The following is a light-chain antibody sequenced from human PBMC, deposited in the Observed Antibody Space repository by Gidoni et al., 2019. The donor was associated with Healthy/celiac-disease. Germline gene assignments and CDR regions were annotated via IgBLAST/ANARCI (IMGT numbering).Light chain of an antibody. CDR1: NSNIEINY. CDR2: DDT. CDR3: GTWDSRLSLMV. J-gene: IGLJ2*01. V-gene: IGLV1-51*01. Sequence: QSVLTQPPSVSAAPGQKVTISCPGGNSNIEINYVSWYQQVPGAAPKLLIYDDTQRPAGMSGRFSGSRSGTSATLGISGLQTGDEAIYYCGTWDSRLSLMVFGGGTKLTVL.